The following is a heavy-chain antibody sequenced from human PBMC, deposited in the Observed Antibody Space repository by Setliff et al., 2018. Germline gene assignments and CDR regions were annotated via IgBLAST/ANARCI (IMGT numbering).Heavy chain of an antibody. V-gene: IGHV3-23*01. CDR1: GFTFSSYA. CDR2: VSGGGDTT. D-gene: IGHD2-2*01. J-gene: IGHJ4*02. CDR3: VKAHYCRSTSCAFDY. Sequence: GGSLRLSCAASGFTFSSYAMSWVRQAPGKGLNWVSAVSGGGDTTFYAASVKGRFTISRGNSKNTVYLQMNSLRAEDTALYYCVKAHYCRSTSCAFDYWGQGALVTVSS.